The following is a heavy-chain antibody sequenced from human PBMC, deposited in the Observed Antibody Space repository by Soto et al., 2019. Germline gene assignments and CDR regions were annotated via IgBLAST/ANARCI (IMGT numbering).Heavy chain of an antibody. J-gene: IGHJ6*02. CDR1: GYSFTSYW. CDR2: IDPSDSYT. V-gene: IGHV5-10-1*01. CDR3: ARHSYAPYYYDGMDV. D-gene: IGHD5-18*01. Sequence: GESLKISCKGSGYSFTSYWISWVRQMPGKGLEWMGRIDPSDSYTNYSPSFQGHVTISADKSISTAYLQWSSLKASDTAMYYCARHSYAPYYYDGMDVWGQGTTVIVSS.